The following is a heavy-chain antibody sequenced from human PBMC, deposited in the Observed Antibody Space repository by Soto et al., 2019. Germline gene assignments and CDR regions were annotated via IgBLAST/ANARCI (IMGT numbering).Heavy chain of an antibody. CDR3: VRSGYCGGDCPPFS. D-gene: IGHD2-21*02. CDR2: TSGNGDIT. CDR1: GFTFSSYA. Sequence: EVQLVESGGALFQPGGSLRLSCSASGFTFSSYAMYWVRQAPGKGLEFVSTTSGNGDITYYADSVKGRFTISRDNSKNTLYLQMSSLRAEDTAVYYCVRSGYCGGDCPPFSWGQGTLVTVSS. J-gene: IGHJ5*02. V-gene: IGHV3-64D*06.